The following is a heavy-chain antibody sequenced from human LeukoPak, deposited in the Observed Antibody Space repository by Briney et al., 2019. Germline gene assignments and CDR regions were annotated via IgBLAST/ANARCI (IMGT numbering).Heavy chain of an antibody. D-gene: IGHD3-16*02. CDR1: GGSISSYY. J-gene: IGHJ4*02. CDR3: ARPRGLVSGLDY. CDR2: ISSSGNTI. V-gene: IGHV3-48*03. Sequence: LSLTCTVSGGSISSYYWSWIRQPPGKGLEWVSHISSSGNTIYYADSVEGRFTISRDNAKNILFLQMNSLRAEDTAMYYCARPRGLVSGLDYWGQGILVTVSS.